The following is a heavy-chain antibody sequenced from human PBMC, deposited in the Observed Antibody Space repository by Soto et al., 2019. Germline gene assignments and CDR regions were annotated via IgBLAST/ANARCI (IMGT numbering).Heavy chain of an antibody. J-gene: IGHJ6*02. CDR1: GFTVSSKY. CDR2: IWSAGLI. V-gene: IGHV3-53*01. Sequence: GGSLRLSCAASGFTVSSKYMSWVRQAPGKGLEWISVIWSAGLIYYADSVRGRFTISRDISKNILYLEMTSLRADDTAAYYCAREAPMDVWGQGTTGTVPS. CDR3: AREAPMDV.